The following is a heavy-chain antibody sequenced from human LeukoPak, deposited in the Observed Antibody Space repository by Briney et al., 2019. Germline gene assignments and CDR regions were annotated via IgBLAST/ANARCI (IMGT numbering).Heavy chain of an antibody. CDR3: ARPAGPYSGSRYDD. J-gene: IGHJ4*02. V-gene: IGHV5-51*01. CDR1: GSSFTSYW. CDR2: IYPGDSDT. D-gene: IGHD5-12*01. Sequence: GASLKISYKGSGSSFTSYWIGWGRPMPGKGLGWMGIIYPGDSDTRYSPSFQGQVTISADKSISTAYLQWSSLKASDTAMYYCARPAGPYSGSRYDDWGQGTLVTVSS.